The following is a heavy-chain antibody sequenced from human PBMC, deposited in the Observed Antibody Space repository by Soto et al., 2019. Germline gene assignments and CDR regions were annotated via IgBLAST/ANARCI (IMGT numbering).Heavy chain of an antibody. Sequence: SETLSLTCSVSGDSISTVDYFWAWIRQSPGQALEYIGYIYKSATTYYNPSFESRVAISLDTSKSQFSLNVTSVTAADTAVYFCARGRYCLTGRCFPNWFDSWGQGTLVTVSS. CDR2: IYKSATT. CDR3: ARGRYCLTGRCFPNWFDS. D-gene: IGHD2-15*01. CDR1: GDSISTVDYF. V-gene: IGHV4-30-4*01. J-gene: IGHJ5*01.